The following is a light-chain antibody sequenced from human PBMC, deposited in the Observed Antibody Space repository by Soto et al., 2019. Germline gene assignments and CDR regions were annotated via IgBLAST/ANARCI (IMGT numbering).Light chain of an antibody. J-gene: IGLJ1*01. Sequence: QSVLTKPASVSGSPCQPTTIPCTATNSDVGSYNLVYWYPHPPGKAAKLMIYEVSKRPSGFSNRFSGSKSGNTASLTISGLQAQAEAEYYCSASAGSSTYVFGTGTKVPVL. CDR1: NSDVGSYNL. CDR2: EVS. CDR3: SASAGSSTYV. V-gene: IGLV2-23*02.